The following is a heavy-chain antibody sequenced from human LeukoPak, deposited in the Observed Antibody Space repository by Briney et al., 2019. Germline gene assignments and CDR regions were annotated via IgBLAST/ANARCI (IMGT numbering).Heavy chain of an antibody. J-gene: IGHJ4*02. CDR1: GFTFSTYW. V-gene: IGHV3-7*01. CDR2: IYQDGSDK. D-gene: IGHD2-15*01. Sequence: GGSLRLSCAASGFTFSTYWMSWVRQAPGKGLEWVANIYQDGSDKYYVDSVKRRFTISRDNAKNSLYLQMNSLRAEDTAVYYCARPRYCSSGNCYSDYWGQGALVTVSS. CDR3: ARPRYCSSGNCYSDY.